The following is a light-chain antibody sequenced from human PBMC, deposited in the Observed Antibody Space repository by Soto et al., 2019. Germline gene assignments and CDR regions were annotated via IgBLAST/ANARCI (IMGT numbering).Light chain of an antibody. V-gene: IGLV1-47*02. CDR2: SNT. Sequence: QSVLTQPPSASGTPGQRVTISCYGSNSNIGINYVYWYQQLPGTAPKLVIYSNTQRPSGVPERFSGSKSGTSASLAISGLRSEEEADSYCAAWDDSLGGYVFGNRTKRTVL. CDR3: AAWDDSLGGYV. CDR1: NSNIGINY. J-gene: IGLJ1*01.